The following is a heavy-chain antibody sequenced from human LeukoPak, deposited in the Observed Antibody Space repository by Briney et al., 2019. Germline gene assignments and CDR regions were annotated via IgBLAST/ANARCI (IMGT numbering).Heavy chain of an antibody. CDR1: GGTFSSYA. Sequence: ASVKVSCKASGGTFSSYAISWVRQAPGQGLEWMGIINPSGGSTSYAQKFQGRVTMTRDTSTSTVYMELSSLRSEDTAVYYCARRLYSSSSGTDAFDIWGQGTMVTVSS. CDR2: INPSGGST. J-gene: IGHJ3*02. V-gene: IGHV1-46*01. CDR3: ARRLYSSSSGTDAFDI. D-gene: IGHD6-6*01.